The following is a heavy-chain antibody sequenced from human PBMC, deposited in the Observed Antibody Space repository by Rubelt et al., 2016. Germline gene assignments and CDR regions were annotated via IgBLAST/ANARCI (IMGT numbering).Heavy chain of an antibody. CDR3: ARDVGYSYGYGMDV. CDR1: GFTFSSYA. V-gene: IGHV3-30*04. J-gene: IGHJ6*02. Sequence: QVQLVESGGGVVQPGRSLRLSCAASGFTFSSYAIHWVRQAPGKGLEWVAVVSYDGSNKNYYADSGKGRVTSSRDNSKNTLYLQMTSLRAEDTAVYYCARDVGYSYGYGMDVWGQGTTVTVSS. D-gene: IGHD5-18*01. CDR2: VSYDGSNK.